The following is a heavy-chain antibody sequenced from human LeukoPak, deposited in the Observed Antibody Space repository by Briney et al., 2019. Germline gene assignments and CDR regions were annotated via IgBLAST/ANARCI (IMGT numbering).Heavy chain of an antibody. Sequence: SETLSLTCTVSGGSISSYYWGWIRQPPGKGLEWIGSIYYSGSTYYNPSLKSRVTISVDTSKNQFSLKLSSVTAADTAVYYCARLPGILYYYYYMDVWGKGTTVTVSS. V-gene: IGHV4-39*01. CDR1: GGSISSYY. CDR3: ARLPGILYYYYYMDV. J-gene: IGHJ6*03. D-gene: IGHD6-13*01. CDR2: IYYSGST.